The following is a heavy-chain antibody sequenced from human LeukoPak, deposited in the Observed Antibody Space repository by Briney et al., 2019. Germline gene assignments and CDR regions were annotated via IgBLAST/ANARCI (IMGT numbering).Heavy chain of an antibody. CDR2: IYYSGST. V-gene: IGHV4-31*03. CDR1: SGSISSGGYY. CDR3: ARGRIVVVVAATPWFDP. Sequence: SETLSLTCTVSSGSISSGGYYWSWIRQHPGKGLEWIGYIYYSGSTYYNPSLKGRVTISVDTSKNQFSLKLSSVTAADTAVYYCARGRIVVVVAATPWFDPWGQGTLVTVSS. J-gene: IGHJ5*02. D-gene: IGHD2-15*01.